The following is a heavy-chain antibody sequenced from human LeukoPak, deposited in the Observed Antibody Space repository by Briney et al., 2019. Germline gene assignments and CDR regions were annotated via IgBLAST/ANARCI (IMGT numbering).Heavy chain of an antibody. CDR1: GFTSGIYA. J-gene: IGHJ4*02. V-gene: IGHV3-23*01. D-gene: IGHD6-19*01. CDR3: AKGASGWYADY. CDR2: ISGSGGST. Sequence: GGSLRLSCAASGFTSGIYAMSWVRQAPGKGLEWVSAISGSGGSTYYADSVKGRFTISRDNSKNTLYLQMNSLRAEDTAVYYCAKGASGWYADYWGQGTLVTVSS.